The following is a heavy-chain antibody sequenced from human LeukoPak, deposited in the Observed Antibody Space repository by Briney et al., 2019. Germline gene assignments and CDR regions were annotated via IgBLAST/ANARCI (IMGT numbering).Heavy chain of an antibody. D-gene: IGHD1-26*01. J-gene: IGHJ5*02. CDR2: ISYDGSNK. CDR1: GFTFSSYA. V-gene: IGHV3-30-3*01. CDR3: AKDGRKVIPPNSFDP. Sequence: SGGSLRLSCAASGFTFSSYAMRWVRQAPGKGLEWVAVISYDGSNKYYADSVKGRFTISRDNSKNTLYLQMNSLRAEDTAVYYCAKDGRKVIPPNSFDPWGQGTLVTVSS.